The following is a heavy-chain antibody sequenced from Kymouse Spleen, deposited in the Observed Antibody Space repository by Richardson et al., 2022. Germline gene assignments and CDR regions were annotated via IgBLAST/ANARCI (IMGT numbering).Heavy chain of an antibody. CDR2: IWYDGSNK. V-gene: IGHV3-33*01. Sequence: QVQLVESGGGVVQPGRSLRLSCAASGFTFSSYGMHWVRQAPGKGLEWVAVIWYDGSNKYYADSVKGRFTISRDNSKNTLYLQMNSLRAEDTAVYYCARAMVRGAKDYFDYWGQGTLVTVSS. D-gene: IGHD3-10*01. J-gene: IGHJ4*02. CDR3: ARAMVRGAKDYFDY. CDR1: GFTFSSYG.